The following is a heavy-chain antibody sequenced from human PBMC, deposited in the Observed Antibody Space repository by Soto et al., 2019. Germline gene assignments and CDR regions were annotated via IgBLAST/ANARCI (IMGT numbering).Heavy chain of an antibody. V-gene: IGHV4-59*01. CDR3: AGGPTWYYYAA. CDR1: GGSISSYY. J-gene: IGHJ4*02. CDR2: IYYSGST. D-gene: IGHD3-10*01. Sequence: PSETLSLTCPVSGGSISSYYWSWIRQPPGKGLEWIGYIYYSGSTNYNPSLKSRVTISVDTSKNQFSLKLSSVTAADTAAYYCAGGPTWYYYAAGGQGTLVTVSS.